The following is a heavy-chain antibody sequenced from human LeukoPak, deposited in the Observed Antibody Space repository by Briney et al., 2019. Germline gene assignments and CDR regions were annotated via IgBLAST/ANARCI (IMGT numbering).Heavy chain of an antibody. Sequence: GGSLRLSCAASGFTFRNYGMYWVRQAPGKGLEWEAIIWYDGSNKYYGDSVKGRFTISRDNSKNTLYLQMNSLEFEETAVYFCARHTGIFPRGGMDVWGQGTTVTVSS. CDR3: ARHTGIFPRGGMDV. V-gene: IGHV3-33*01. CDR1: GFTFRNYG. CDR2: IWYDGSNK. J-gene: IGHJ6*02. D-gene: IGHD1-26*01.